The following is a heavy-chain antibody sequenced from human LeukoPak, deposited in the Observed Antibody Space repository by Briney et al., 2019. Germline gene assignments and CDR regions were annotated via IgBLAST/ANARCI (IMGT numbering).Heavy chain of an antibody. CDR1: GFTFSSYS. CDR3: ARDLSQGATTDTLGYFDY. J-gene: IGHJ4*02. CDR2: ISSNGSYI. Sequence: GGSLRLSCAASGFTFSSYSMNWVRQAPGEGLEWVSYISSNGSYIYYADSVKGRFTISRDNAQNSLYLQMNSLRADDTAVYYCARDLSQGATTDTLGYFDYWGQGALVTVSS. V-gene: IGHV3-21*01. D-gene: IGHD1-1*01.